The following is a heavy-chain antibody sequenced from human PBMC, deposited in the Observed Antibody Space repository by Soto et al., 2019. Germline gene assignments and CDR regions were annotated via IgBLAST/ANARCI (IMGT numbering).Heavy chain of an antibody. J-gene: IGHJ5*02. CDR1: CRPVGIGGSY. CDR3: VRDRALASSGHCFDT. D-gene: IGHD3-22*01. CDR2: IYHIGSP. V-gene: IGHV4-31*03. Sequence: SDPLSLTCTVSCRPVGIGGSYWTWIRQHPGRGLEWIGYIYHIGSPHYNPSLENRVTISLDTAKNQFSLNLTSVTAADTAIYYCVRDRALASSGHCFDTCGQRTLVTVSS.